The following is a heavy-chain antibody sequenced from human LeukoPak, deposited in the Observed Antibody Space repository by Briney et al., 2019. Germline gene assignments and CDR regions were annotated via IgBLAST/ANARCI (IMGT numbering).Heavy chain of an antibody. CDR1: GGTFSSYA. CDR2: IIPIFDTG. D-gene: IGHD1-26*01. CDR3: APTIVGAYYFDY. Sequence: SVKVSCKTSGGTFSSYAISWVRQAPGQGLEWMGGIIPIFDTGVYAQKFQGRVTMTEDTSTDTAYMELSSLRSEDTAVYYCAPTIVGAYYFDYWGQGTLVTVSS. J-gene: IGHJ4*02. V-gene: IGHV1-69*06.